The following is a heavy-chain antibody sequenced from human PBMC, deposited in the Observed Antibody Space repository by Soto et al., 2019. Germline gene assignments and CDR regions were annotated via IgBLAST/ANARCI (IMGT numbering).Heavy chain of an antibody. CDR2: INPSSGST. V-gene: IGHV1-46*01. Sequence: QVQLVQSGAEVKKPGASVKVSCKASGYTFTSHYMHWVRQAPGQGLEWMGIINPSSGSTNYAQKFQGRVTMTRDTSTTTVYMELSSLRSEDTAVYYCARDRGRWLHFISFDYWGQGTLVTVSS. J-gene: IGHJ4*02. CDR1: GYTFTSHY. D-gene: IGHD1-26*01. CDR3: ARDRGRWLHFISFDY.